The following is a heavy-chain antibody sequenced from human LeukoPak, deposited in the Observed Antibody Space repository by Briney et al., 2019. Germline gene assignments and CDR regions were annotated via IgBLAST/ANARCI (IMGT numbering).Heavy chain of an antibody. V-gene: IGHV3-33*01. D-gene: IGHD2/OR15-2a*01. CDR1: GFSFSTYS. J-gene: IGHJ4*02. Sequence: PGRSLRLSCAASGFSFSTYSMHWVRQAPGKGLEWVALIRYDETNTYYADSVKGRFTISRDNSKNTLYLQMSSLRAEDTAVYYCARDLNKGARGDYWGQGTLVTVSS. CDR3: ARDLNKGARGDY. CDR2: IRYDETNT.